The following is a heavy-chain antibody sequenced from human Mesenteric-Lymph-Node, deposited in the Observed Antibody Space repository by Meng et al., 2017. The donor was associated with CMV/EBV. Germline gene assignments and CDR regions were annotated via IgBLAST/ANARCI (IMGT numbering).Heavy chain of an antibody. Sequence: ASVKVSCKASGYTFSTYGITWVRQAPGQGLEWMGWISDYNGNTEYAQNFQGRLTLTTDTSTSTAYMELRSLRSDDTAVYYCARDFSWNTAMVTGALGYWGQGTLVTVSS. D-gene: IGHD5-18*01. J-gene: IGHJ4*02. CDR3: ARDFSWNTAMVTGALGY. CDR2: ISDYNGNT. V-gene: IGHV1-18*04. CDR1: GYTFSTYG.